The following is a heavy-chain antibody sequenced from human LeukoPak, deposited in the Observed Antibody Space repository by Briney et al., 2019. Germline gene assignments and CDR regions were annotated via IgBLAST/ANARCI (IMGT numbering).Heavy chain of an antibody. CDR1: GFTFSSYA. J-gene: IGHJ4*02. CDR3: ARVGGSYSTY. CDR2: ISYDGSNK. V-gene: IGHV3-30-3*01. Sequence: GGSLRLSCAASGFTFSSYAMHWVRQAPGKGLEWVAVISYDGSNKYCADSVKGRFTISRDNSKNTLYLQMNSLRAEDTAVYYCARVGGSYSTYWGQGTLVTVSS. D-gene: IGHD1-26*01.